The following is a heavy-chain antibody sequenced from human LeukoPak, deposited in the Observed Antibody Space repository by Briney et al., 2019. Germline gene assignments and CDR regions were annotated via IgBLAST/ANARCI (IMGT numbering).Heavy chain of an antibody. CDR1: GGSISSYY. CDR3: ATNGYYCMDV. Sequence: SETLSLTCTVSGGSISSYYWSWIRQPPGKGLEWIGYIYYSGSTNYNPSLKSRITISVDKSQNQFSLKVNSLTAADTAVYYCATNGYYCMDVWGKGTTVTVSS. J-gene: IGHJ6*03. CDR2: IYYSGST. V-gene: IGHV4-59*12. D-gene: IGHD2-8*01.